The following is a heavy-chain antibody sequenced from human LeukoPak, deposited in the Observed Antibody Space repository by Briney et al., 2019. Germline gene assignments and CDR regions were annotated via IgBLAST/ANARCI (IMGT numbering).Heavy chain of an antibody. CDR1: GGTFSSYA. Sequence: GASVKVSCKASGGTFSSYAISWVRQAPGQGLEWMGGIIPIFGTANYAQKFQGRVTITADESTSTAYMELSSLRSEDTAVYYCARGPSGTIFGVVSKRHFDYYNYYMDVWGKGTTVTVSS. V-gene: IGHV1-69*13. D-gene: IGHD3-3*01. J-gene: IGHJ6*03. CDR3: ARGPSGTIFGVVSKRHFDYYNYYMDV. CDR2: IIPIFGTA.